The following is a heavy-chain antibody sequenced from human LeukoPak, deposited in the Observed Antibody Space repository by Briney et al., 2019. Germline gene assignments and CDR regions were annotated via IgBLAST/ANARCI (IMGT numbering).Heavy chain of an antibody. V-gene: IGHV1-69*04. D-gene: IGHD6-13*01. Sequence: SVKVSCKASGGTFSSYAISWERQAPGQGLEWMGRIIPILGIANYAQKFQGRVTITADKSTSTAYMELSSLRSEDTAVYYCARGGYSSSRDAFDIWGQGTMVTVSS. CDR2: IIPILGIA. CDR1: GGTFSSYA. J-gene: IGHJ3*02. CDR3: ARGGYSSSRDAFDI.